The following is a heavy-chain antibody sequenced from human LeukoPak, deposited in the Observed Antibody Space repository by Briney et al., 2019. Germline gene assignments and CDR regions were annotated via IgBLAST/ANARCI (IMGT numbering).Heavy chain of an antibody. D-gene: IGHD2-21*01. Sequence: GGSLRLSCAASGFTFSSYAMSWVRQAPGKGLEWVSAISDSGGNTYYADSVKGRFTISRDNSKDTLHLQMNRLRADDTAVYYCTKDPPGGEKNSGDYWGQGTLVTVSS. V-gene: IGHV3-23*01. CDR3: TKDPPGGEKNSGDY. CDR2: ISDSGGNT. J-gene: IGHJ4*02. CDR1: GFTFSSYA.